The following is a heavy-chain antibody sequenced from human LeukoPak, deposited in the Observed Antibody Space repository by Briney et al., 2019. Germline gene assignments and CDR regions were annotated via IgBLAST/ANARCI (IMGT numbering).Heavy chain of an antibody. Sequence: GGSLRLSCAASGFTVSSNYMSWVRQAPGRGLEWVSVIYSGGSTYYADSVKGRFTISRDNSRNTLFLQMNSLRAEDTALYYCAKGAYCGGDCYSLFDYWGQGTLVTVSS. D-gene: IGHD2-21*02. J-gene: IGHJ4*02. CDR3: AKGAYCGGDCYSLFDY. CDR1: GFTVSSNY. CDR2: IYSGGST. V-gene: IGHV3-66*01.